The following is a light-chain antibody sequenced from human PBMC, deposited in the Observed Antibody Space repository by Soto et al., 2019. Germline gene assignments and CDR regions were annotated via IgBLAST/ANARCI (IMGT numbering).Light chain of an antibody. CDR3: TSFTTTNIWV. CDR2: EVS. J-gene: IGLJ3*02. V-gene: IGLV2-14*01. Sequence: QSVLTQPASVSGSPGQSITISCTGTSSDIGVYNYVSWYQQHPGKAPKLVICEVSNRPSGVSSRFSGSKSGNTASLTISGLRAEDEADYYCTSFTTTNIWVFGGGTQLTV. CDR1: SSDIGVYNY.